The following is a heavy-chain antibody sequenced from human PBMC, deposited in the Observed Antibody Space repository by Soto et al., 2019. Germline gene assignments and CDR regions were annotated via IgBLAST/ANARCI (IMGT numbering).Heavy chain of an antibody. Sequence: GGSLRLSCAASGFTFSSYAMSWVRQAPGKGLEWVSAISGSGGSTYYADSVKGRFTISRDNSKNTLYPQMNSLRAEDTAVYYCAKALRSGSSWFNDSWGQGTLVTVSS. CDR1: GFTFSSYA. D-gene: IGHD6-13*01. CDR3: AKALRSGSSWFNDS. J-gene: IGHJ5*01. V-gene: IGHV3-23*01. CDR2: ISGSGGST.